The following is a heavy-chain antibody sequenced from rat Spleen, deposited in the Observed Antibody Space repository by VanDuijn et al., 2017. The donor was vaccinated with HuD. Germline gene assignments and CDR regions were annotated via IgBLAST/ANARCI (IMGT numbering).Heavy chain of an antibody. CDR3: ARHCYYSGDADAWFAY. J-gene: IGHJ3*01. CDR1: GFTFSRYW. Sequence: EVQLVETGGGFVQPGRSLKLSCVGSGFTFSRYWMYWIRQAPGKGLECVSSINADGGSTYYPESVKGRFTISRDNAENTVYLQMNSLRSEDTATYYCARHCYYSGDADAWFAYWGQGTLVTVSS. CDR2: INADGGST. V-gene: IGHV5-58*01. D-gene: IGHD1-1*01.